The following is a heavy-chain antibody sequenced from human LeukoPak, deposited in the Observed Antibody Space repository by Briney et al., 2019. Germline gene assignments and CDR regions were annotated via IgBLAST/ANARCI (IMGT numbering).Heavy chain of an antibody. Sequence: GGSLRLSCAASRFTFSSYAMHWVRQAPGKGLEWVAVISYDGSNKYYADSVKGRFTISRDNSKNTLYLQMNSLRAEDTAVYYCAREDRRFGELNYWGQGTLVTVSS. D-gene: IGHD3-10*01. CDR2: ISYDGSNK. CDR3: AREDRRFGELNY. V-gene: IGHV3-30*04. CDR1: RFTFSSYA. J-gene: IGHJ4*02.